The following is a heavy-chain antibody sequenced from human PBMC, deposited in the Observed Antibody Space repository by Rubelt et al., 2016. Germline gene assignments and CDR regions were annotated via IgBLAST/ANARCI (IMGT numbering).Heavy chain of an antibody. CDR3: ARGTTTQTTGDQ. D-gene: IGHD4-17*01. CDR2: IFYSGRT. CDR1: GGSLSKYY. J-gene: IGHJ4*02. V-gene: IGHV4-59*01. Sequence: QVQLQESGPGLVKPSETLSLTCTVSGGSLSKYYWSWIRQPPGRGLEWLGYIFYSGRTNDNPSLKSRVNMSIDMSRNQITLNLNSVTAADTGVYYCARGTTTQTTGDQWGQGSLVIVSS.